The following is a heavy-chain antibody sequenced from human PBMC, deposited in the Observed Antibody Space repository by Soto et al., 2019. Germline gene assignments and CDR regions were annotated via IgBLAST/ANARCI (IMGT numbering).Heavy chain of an antibody. V-gene: IGHV2-5*01. CDR2: IYWNDDK. J-gene: IGHJ4*02. Sequence: QITLKEPGPTLVKPTQTLTLTCTFSGFSISPSGVGVGWIRQPPGKALEWLALIYWNDDKRYSPSLKSRLTITKDTSNTQEVLTMTDRDPEDTATYYCARSRAESRPYYFDYWGQGTLVTVSS. CDR1: GFSISPSGVG. CDR3: ARSRAESRPYYFDY.